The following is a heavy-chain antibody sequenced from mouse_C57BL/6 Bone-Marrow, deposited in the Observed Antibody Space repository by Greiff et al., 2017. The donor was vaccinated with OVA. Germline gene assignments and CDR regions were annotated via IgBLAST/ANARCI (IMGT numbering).Heavy chain of an antibody. CDR1: GFTFSSYG. D-gene: IGHD2-1*01. CDR3: ARHLYQLEAMDY. J-gene: IGHJ4*01. CDR2: ISSGGSYT. V-gene: IGHV5-6*01. Sequence: EVQLVESGGDLVKPGGSLKLSCAASGFTFSSYGMSWVRQTPDKRLEWVATISSGGSYTYYPDSVKGRFTISRDNAKNTLYLQMSSLKSEDTAMYYCARHLYQLEAMDYWGQGTSVTVSS.